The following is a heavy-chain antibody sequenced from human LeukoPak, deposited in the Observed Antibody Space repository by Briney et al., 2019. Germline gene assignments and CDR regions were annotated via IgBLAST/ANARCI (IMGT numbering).Heavy chain of an antibody. Sequence: PGGSLRLSCAASGFTFNNYAMSWVRQAPGKGLEWVSAISGRGGSTYYADSVKGRFTISRDNSKNTLYLQMNSPRAEDTAVYYCAKDQDVVVTAYTHFDYWGQGTLVTVSS. CDR1: GFTFNNYA. CDR3: AKDQDVVVTAYTHFDY. CDR2: ISGRGGST. J-gene: IGHJ4*02. V-gene: IGHV3-23*01. D-gene: IGHD2-21*02.